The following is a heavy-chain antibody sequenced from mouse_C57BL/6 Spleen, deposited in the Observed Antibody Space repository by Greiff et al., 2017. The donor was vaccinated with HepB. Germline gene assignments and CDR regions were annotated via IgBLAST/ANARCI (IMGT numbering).Heavy chain of an antibody. Sequence: EVQLVESGGGLVKPGGSLKLSCAASGFTFSSYAMSWVRQTPEKRLEWVATISDGGSYTYYPDNVKGRFTISRDNAKNNLYLQMSHLKSEDTAMYYCARALMITTHFDVWGIGTTVTVSS. V-gene: IGHV5-4*01. CDR2: ISDGGSYT. J-gene: IGHJ1*03. CDR1: GFTFSSYA. CDR3: ARALMITTHFDV. D-gene: IGHD2-4*01.